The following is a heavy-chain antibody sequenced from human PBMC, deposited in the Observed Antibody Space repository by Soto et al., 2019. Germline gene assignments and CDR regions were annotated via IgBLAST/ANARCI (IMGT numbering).Heavy chain of an antibody. D-gene: IGHD6-19*01. V-gene: IGHV3-7*04. J-gene: IGHJ4*02. CDR1: GFTFSSHW. CDR2: IKPDGSEK. CDR3: AKGGRQWLVTSDFNY. Sequence: GGSLRLSCAASGFTFSSHWMSWVRQAPGKGLEWVANIKPDGSEKWYVDSVKGRFTISRDNAKNSLYLQMNSLRAEDTAVYYCAKGGRQWLVTSDFNYWGQGALVTVSS.